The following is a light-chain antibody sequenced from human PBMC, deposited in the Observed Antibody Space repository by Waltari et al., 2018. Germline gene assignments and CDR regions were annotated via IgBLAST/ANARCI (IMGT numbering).Light chain of an antibody. J-gene: IGLJ2*01. V-gene: IGLV2-14*03. CDR3: SSYISSDTLEL. CDR1: SSDVGGYNY. Sequence: QSALTPPASVFGSPGQSITISCTGTSSDVGGYNYVSWYQQHPGKAPKLMIYDVSNRPSGVSNRFSGAKSGNTASLTSSGLQAEDEAHYYCSSYISSDTLELFGGGTSLTV. CDR2: DVS.